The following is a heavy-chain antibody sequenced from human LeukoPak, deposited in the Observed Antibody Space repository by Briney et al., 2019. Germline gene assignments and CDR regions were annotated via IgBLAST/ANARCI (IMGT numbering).Heavy chain of an antibody. V-gene: IGHV4-61*02. CDR2: IYTSGST. D-gene: IGHD4-17*01. J-gene: IGHJ5*02. CDR1: GGSISSSSYY. CDR3: ARDLGMTTVTTTWFDP. Sequence: SETLSLTCTVSGGSISSSSYYWVWIRQPPGKGLEWIGRIYTSGSTNYNPSLKSRVTISVDTSKNQFSLKLSSVTAADTAVYYCARDLGMTTVTTTWFDPWGQGTLVTVSS.